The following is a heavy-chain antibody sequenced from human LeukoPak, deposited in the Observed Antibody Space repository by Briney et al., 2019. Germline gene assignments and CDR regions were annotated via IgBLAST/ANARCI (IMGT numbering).Heavy chain of an antibody. Sequence: PSETLSLTCTVSGGSISSYYWSWIRQPPGKGLEWIGYIYYSGSTNYNPSLKSRVTISVDTSKNQFSLKLSSVTAADTAVYYCARDGYDYVWGSYCYRDYGMDVWGQGTTVTVSS. CDR2: IYYSGST. J-gene: IGHJ6*02. V-gene: IGHV4-59*01. CDR3: ARDGYDYVWGSYCYRDYGMDV. D-gene: IGHD3-16*02. CDR1: GGSISSYY.